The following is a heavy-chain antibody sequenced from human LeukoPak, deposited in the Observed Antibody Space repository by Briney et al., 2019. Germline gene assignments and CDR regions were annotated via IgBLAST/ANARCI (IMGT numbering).Heavy chain of an antibody. J-gene: IGHJ3*02. D-gene: IGHD3-3*01. V-gene: IGHV1-18*01. CDR1: GYTFTSYG. CDR2: ISAYNGNT. Sequence: ASVKVSCKASGYTFTSYGISWVRQAPGQGLEWMGWISAYNGNTNYAQKLQGRVTMTTDTSTSTAYMELRSLRSDDTAVYYCARGITIFGVAADAFDIWGQGIMVTVSS. CDR3: ARGITIFGVAADAFDI.